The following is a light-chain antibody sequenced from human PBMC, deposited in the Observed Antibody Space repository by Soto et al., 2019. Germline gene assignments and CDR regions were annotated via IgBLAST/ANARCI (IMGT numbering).Light chain of an antibody. V-gene: IGLV1-44*01. CDR2: NDD. J-gene: IGLJ1*01. Sequence: QSVLTQAPSASGTAGQRITIYWSGSTCSIGSNAVNWYQQFPGTAPTFLIYNDDQRPSGVPDRFSGSKSGTSASLAISGLHSEDEADYYCATWDDSLNAFVFGTGTKVTVL. CDR1: TCSIGSNA. CDR3: ATWDDSLNAFV.